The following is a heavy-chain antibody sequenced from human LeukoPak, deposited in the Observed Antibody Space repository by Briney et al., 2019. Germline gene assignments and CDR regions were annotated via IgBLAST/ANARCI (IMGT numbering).Heavy chain of an antibody. V-gene: IGHV4-34*01. CDR2: INHSGST. J-gene: IGHJ5*02. Sequence: SETLSLTCAVYGGSFSGYYWSWIRQPPGKGLEWIGEINHSGSTNYNPSLKSRVTISVDTSKNQFSLKLSSVTAADTAVYYCARDRVARFDPWGQGTLVTVSS. D-gene: IGHD2-15*01. CDR1: GGSFSGYY. CDR3: ARDRVARFDP.